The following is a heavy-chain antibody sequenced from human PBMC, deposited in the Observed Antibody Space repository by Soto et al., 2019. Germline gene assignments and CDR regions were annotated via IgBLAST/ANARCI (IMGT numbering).Heavy chain of an antibody. CDR1: GGSISSGGYS. V-gene: IGHV4-30-2*01. CDR3: HRSSDADYGTGV. CDR2: IYHGVNT. J-gene: IGHJ6*04. Sequence: PSETRSLTCAVSGGSISSGGYSWSWIRQPPGKGLEWIGYIYHGVNTYYNPSLESRVSISQDRSKNQFSLKLTSVTAADTAVYYCHRSSDADYGTGVWGTGNTVNGSS. D-gene: IGHD2-2*01.